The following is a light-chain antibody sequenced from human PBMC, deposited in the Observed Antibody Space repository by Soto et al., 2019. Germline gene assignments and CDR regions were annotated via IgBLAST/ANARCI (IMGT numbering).Light chain of an antibody. CDR2: GAS. CDR1: QTITPTF. CDR3: QQGFSTPWT. J-gene: IGKJ1*01. Sequence: EIVLTQSPGTLSLSPGERATLSCRASQTITPTFLAWYQQKPGQAPRLLIYGASSRATDIPDRFSGSGSGTDFTLTISKLEPEDFATYFCQQGFSTPWTFGQGTTVEIK. V-gene: IGKV3-20*01.